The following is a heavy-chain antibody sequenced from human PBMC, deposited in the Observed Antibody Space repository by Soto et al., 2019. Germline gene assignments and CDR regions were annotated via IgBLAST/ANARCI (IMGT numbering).Heavy chain of an antibody. CDR3: ARDLQQVGYGMDV. J-gene: IGHJ6*04. CDR2: IYSGGST. Sequence: EVQLVESGGGLIQPGGSLRLSCAASGFTVSSNYMSWVRQAPGKGLEWVSVIYSGGSTYYADSVKGRFTISRDNSKNTLYLKMNSLRAEDTAGYYCARDLQQVGYGMDVWGKGTTVTVSS. CDR1: GFTVSSNY. V-gene: IGHV3-53*01. D-gene: IGHD6-6*01.